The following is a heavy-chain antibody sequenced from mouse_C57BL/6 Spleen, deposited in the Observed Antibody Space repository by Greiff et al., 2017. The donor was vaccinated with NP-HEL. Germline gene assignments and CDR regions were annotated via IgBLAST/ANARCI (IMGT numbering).Heavy chain of an antibody. CDR1: GYTFTDYY. CDR3: AREEDYFDY. CDR2: IYPGSGNT. Sequence: VQLQQSGAELVRPGASVKLSCKASGYTFTDYYINWVKQRPGQGLEWIARIYPGSGNTYYNEKFKGKATLTAEKSSSTAYMQLSSLTSEDSAVYFCAREEDYFDYWGQGTTLTVSS. J-gene: IGHJ2*01. V-gene: IGHV1-76*01.